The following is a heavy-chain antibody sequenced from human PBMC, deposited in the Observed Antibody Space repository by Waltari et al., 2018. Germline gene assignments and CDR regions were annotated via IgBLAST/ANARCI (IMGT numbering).Heavy chain of an antibody. V-gene: IGHV1-18*01. D-gene: IGHD2-2*01. Sequence: LEWMGWISAYNGNTNYAQKLQGRVTMTTDTSTSTAYMELRGLRSDDTAVYYRSRAPFLSCSSTSCYRGPREYFQHWGQGTLVTVSS. CDR3: SRAPFLSCSSTSCYRGPREYFQH. CDR2: ISAYNGNT. J-gene: IGHJ1*01.